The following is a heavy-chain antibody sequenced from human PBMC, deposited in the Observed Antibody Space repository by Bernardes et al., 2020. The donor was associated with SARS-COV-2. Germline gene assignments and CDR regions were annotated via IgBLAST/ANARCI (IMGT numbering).Heavy chain of an antibody. J-gene: IGHJ3*01. CDR2: ISYDGSNK. V-gene: IGHV3-30-3*01. D-gene: IGHD3-9*01. CDR1: GFTFSSYA. CDR3: ARDVGGTDWRFGFDV. Sequence: AGSLFLSCAASGFTFSSYALHWVRQAPGKGLEWVAVISYDGSNKYYADSVKGRFTISRDNSKNTLYLQMNSLRAEDTAVYYCARDVGGTDWRFGFDVWGPGTTVHVSS.